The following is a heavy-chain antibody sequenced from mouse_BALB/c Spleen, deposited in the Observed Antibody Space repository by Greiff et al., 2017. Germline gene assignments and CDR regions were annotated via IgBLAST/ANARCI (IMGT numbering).Heavy chain of an antibody. CDR2: INPYYGST. V-gene: IGHV1-39*01. CDR1: GYSFTDYI. D-gene: IGHD2-1*01. CDR3: ARLGGNYGYYFDY. J-gene: IGHJ2*01. Sequence: EVQLQQTGPELVKPGASVKISCKASGYSFTDYIMLWVKQSHGQSLEWIGNINPYYGSTSYNLKFKGKATMTVDKSSSTAYMQLNSLTSEDSAVYYCARLGGNYGYYFDYWGQGTTLTVSS.